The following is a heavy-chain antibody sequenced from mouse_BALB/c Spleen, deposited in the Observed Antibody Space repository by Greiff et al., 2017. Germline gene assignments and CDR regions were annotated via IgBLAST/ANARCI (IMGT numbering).Heavy chain of an antibody. CDR2: ILPGSGST. D-gene: IGHD2-1*01. CDR3: ARSGYGNYVWFAY. J-gene: IGHJ3*01. Sequence: QVQLKESGAELMKPGASVKISCKATGYTFSSYWIEWVKQRPGHGLEWIGEILPGSGSTNYNEKFKGKATFTADTSSNTAYMQLSSLTSEDSAVYYCARSGYGNYVWFAYWGQGTLVTVSA. V-gene: IGHV1-9*01. CDR1: GYTFSSYW.